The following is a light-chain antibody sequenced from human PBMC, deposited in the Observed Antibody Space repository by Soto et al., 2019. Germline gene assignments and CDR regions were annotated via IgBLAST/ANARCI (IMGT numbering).Light chain of an antibody. Sequence: DIRVTQPPSTLSASVGDRATFPCRGRQSISSWLAWYQQKPGKAPKLLLYDASTLQSGVPSRFSGSGSGTDFTLTISRLHPDDFAAYYCQQYNTYPWTFGQGTKVDIK. J-gene: IGKJ1*01. V-gene: IGKV1-5*01. CDR2: DAS. CDR3: QQYNTYPWT. CDR1: QSISSW.